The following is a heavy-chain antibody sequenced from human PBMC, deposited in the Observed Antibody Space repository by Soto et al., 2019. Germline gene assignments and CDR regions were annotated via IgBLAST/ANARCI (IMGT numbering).Heavy chain of an antibody. D-gene: IGHD3-9*01. V-gene: IGHV4-31*03. Sequence: LSLTCSVSGGSMSSGAYYWNWIRQHPGKGLEWIAYMYYSGNTYYNPSLRSRITISVDTSKNQFSLKLTSVTDADTAVYYCASSYTGYLDNWGQGTLVTVSS. CDR2: MYYSGNT. CDR3: ASSYTGYLDN. CDR1: GGSMSSGAYY. J-gene: IGHJ4*02.